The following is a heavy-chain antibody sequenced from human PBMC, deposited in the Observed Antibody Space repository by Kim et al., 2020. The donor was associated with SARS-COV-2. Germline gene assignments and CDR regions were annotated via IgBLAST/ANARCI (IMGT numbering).Heavy chain of an antibody. CDR2: ISAYNGNT. D-gene: IGHD6-13*01. CDR1: GYTFTSYG. Sequence: ASVRVSCKASGYTFTSYGISWVRQAPGQGLEWMGWISAYNGNTNYAQKLQGRVTMTTDTSTSTAYMELRSLRSDDTAVYYCASGAEAAEPWFDPWAREPWSPSPQ. J-gene: IGHJ5*02. V-gene: IGHV1-18*04. CDR3: ASGAEAAEPWFDP.